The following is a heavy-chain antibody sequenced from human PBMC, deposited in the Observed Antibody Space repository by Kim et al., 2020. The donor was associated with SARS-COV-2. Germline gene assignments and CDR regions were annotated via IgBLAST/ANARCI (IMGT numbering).Heavy chain of an antibody. CDR1: GFTFSSYS. D-gene: IGHD1-7*01. V-gene: IGHV3-21*01. CDR2: ISSSSYI. Sequence: GGSLRLSCAASGFTFSSYSMNWVRQAPGKGLEWVSSISSSSYIYYADSVKGRFTISRDNAKNSLYLQMNSLRAEDTAVYYCARDPGTGTGRAFDIWGQGTMVTVSS. CDR3: ARDPGTGTGRAFDI. J-gene: IGHJ3*02.